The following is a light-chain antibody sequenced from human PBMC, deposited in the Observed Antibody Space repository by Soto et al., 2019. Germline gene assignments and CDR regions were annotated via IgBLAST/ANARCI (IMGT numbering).Light chain of an antibody. J-gene: IGKJ1*01. CDR2: AAS. CDR1: QGISNY. Sequence: IQMPQSPSSLSASVGERVTITCRASQGISNYLAWFQQNPGKAPKSLIYAASNLQSGAPSNFSGSGSGTDFDLTINSLQPEDAATYYCHQYHTFPWTFGQGTKVEI. V-gene: IGKV1-16*02. CDR3: HQYHTFPWT.